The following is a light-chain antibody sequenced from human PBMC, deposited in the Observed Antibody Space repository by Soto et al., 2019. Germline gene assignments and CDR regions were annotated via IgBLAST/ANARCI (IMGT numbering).Light chain of an antibody. Sequence: QSALTQPASVSGSPGQSITISCTGTSSDVGGYNYVSWYQQSPGKAPKLIIYDVTNRPSGVSNRFSGSKSGNTASLTISGLQAEEEADYCCSSYTGSSTLGVFGGGTTLAVL. CDR3: SSYTGSSTLGV. V-gene: IGLV2-14*01. CDR2: DVT. J-gene: IGLJ3*02. CDR1: SSDVGGYNY.